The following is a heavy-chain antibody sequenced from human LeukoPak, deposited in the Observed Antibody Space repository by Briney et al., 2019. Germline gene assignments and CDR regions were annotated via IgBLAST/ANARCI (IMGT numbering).Heavy chain of an antibody. Sequence: PGGSLRLSCAASGFTVSGNYMSWVRQAPGKGLEWVSLIYSGGTTYYADSVKGRFTISRDNSKNTLYLQMNSPRAEDTAVYYCARDGIAVGMYYYYYYGMDVWGQGTTVTVSS. CDR3: ARDGIAVGMYYYYYYGMDV. V-gene: IGHV3-53*01. CDR2: IYSGGTT. J-gene: IGHJ6*02. D-gene: IGHD6-19*01. CDR1: GFTVSGNY.